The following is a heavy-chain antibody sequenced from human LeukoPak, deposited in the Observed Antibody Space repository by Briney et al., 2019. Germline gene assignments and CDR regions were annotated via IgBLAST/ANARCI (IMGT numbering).Heavy chain of an antibody. CDR2: IIPIFGTA. Sequence: ASVKVSCKASGGTFSSHAISWVRQAPGQGLEWMGGIIPIFGTANYAQKFQGRVTITADESTSTAYMELSSLRSEDTAVYYCARVDYYDSSGYYYDYWGQGTLVTVSS. CDR3: ARVDYYDSSGYYYDY. J-gene: IGHJ4*02. D-gene: IGHD3-22*01. V-gene: IGHV1-69*13. CDR1: GGTFSSHA.